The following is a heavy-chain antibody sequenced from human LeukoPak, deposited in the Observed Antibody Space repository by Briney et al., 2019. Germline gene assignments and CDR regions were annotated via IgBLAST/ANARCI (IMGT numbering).Heavy chain of an antibody. CDR2: IIPILGTA. J-gene: IGHJ5*02. CDR1: GGTFSSYA. D-gene: IGHD6-6*01. Sequence: GASVKVSCKASGGTFSSYAISWVRQAPGQGLEWMGGIIPILGTANYAQKFQGRVTITADESTSTAYMELSSLRSEDTAVYYCAREVYSAARPRGGRGSFDPWGQGTLVTVSS. V-gene: IGHV1-69*13. CDR3: AREVYSAARPRGGRGSFDP.